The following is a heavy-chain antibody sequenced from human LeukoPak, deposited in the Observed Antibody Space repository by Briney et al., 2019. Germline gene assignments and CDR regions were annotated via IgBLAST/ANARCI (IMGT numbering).Heavy chain of an antibody. CDR2: IYYSGST. CDR1: GGSISSYY. Sequence: ETLSLTCTVSGGSISSYYWSWIRQPPGKGLEWIGYIYYSGSTNYNPSLKSRVTISVDTSKNQFSLKLSSVTAADTAVYYCARVWSSGYSLDYWGQGTLVTVSS. CDR3: ARVWSSGYSLDY. D-gene: IGHD3-22*01. J-gene: IGHJ4*02. V-gene: IGHV4-59*01.